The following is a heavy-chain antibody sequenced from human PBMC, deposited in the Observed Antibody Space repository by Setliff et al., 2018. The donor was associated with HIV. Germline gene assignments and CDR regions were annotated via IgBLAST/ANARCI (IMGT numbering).Heavy chain of an antibody. CDR2: IYPGDSDA. CDR1: GYSFTSYW. CDR3: ARLGGRGEILSFGESCYYYYMDV. Sequence: GESLKISCKGSGYSFTSYWIGWVRQMPGKGLEWMGIIYPGDSDARYSPSFQGHVTISADKSISTAYLQWSSLRGSDTAMYYCARLGGRGEILSFGESCYYYYMDVWGKGTTVTVSS. J-gene: IGHJ6*03. V-gene: IGHV5-51*01. D-gene: IGHD3-10*01.